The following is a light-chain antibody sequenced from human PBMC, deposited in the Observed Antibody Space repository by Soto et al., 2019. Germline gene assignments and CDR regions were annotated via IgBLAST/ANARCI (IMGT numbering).Light chain of an antibody. CDR1: QGISSY. Sequence: DIQLTQSPSFLSASVGDRVTITCRASQGISSYLAWYQQKPGKAPKLLIYAASTLQSGVPSRFRGSGSGTEFTLTISSLQPEDFANYYCQQLNSYPFLTFGGGTKVEIK. V-gene: IGKV1-9*01. J-gene: IGKJ4*01. CDR3: QQLNSYPFLT. CDR2: AAS.